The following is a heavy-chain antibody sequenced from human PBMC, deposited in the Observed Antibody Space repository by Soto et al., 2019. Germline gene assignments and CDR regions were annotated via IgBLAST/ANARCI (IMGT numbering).Heavy chain of an antibody. D-gene: IGHD2-21*01. Sequence: ASVKGSRKASGYTFTRYGIHWVRQAPGQRLEWTGWINAGNGNTKYSEKFQGRVTITRDRSASTAYLELSSQRSEDTAVYYCATDPSHGGAYSHHYYYGMDVWGQGTTVTVSS. CDR2: INAGNGNT. V-gene: IGHV1-3*01. CDR3: ATDPSHGGAYSHHYYYGMDV. J-gene: IGHJ6*02. CDR1: GYTFTRYG.